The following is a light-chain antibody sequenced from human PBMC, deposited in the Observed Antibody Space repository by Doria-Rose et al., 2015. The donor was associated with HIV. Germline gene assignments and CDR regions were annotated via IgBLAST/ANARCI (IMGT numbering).Light chain of an antibody. CDR3: HQYGTSWT. CDR1: QSFSSTY. CDR2: DGS. J-gene: IGKJ1*01. Sequence: TQSPGTLSLSPGERATLSRRASQSFSSTYLAWYQQKPGQAPSLLIYDGSTRATGIPDGFSASWSGTDFTLTINRLEPEDFALYYCHQYGTSWTFGQGTKVEI. V-gene: IGKV3-20*01.